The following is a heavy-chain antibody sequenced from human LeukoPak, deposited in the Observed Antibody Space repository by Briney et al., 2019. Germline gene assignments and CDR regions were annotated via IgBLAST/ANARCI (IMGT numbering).Heavy chain of an antibody. Sequence: SETLSLTCAVSGGSISSGGYSWSWIRQPPGKGLEWIGYIYHSGSTYYNPSLKSRVTISVDRSKNQFSLKLSSVTAADTAVYYCARGVLGDYGGDYFDYWGQGTLVTVSS. J-gene: IGHJ4*02. V-gene: IGHV4-30-2*01. CDR3: ARGVLGDYGGDYFDY. CDR2: IYHSGST. CDR1: GGSISSGGYS. D-gene: IGHD4-17*01.